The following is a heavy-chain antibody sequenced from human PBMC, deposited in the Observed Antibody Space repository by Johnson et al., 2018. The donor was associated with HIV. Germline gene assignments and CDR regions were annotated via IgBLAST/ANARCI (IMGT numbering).Heavy chain of an antibody. V-gene: IGHV3-7*01. CDR1: GIIVTGNF. D-gene: IGHD1-26*01. CDR3: ARGIVGAEEGAFDI. CDR2: ISSDGSNK. Sequence: MLLVESGGGLVQPGGSLRLSCAASGIIVTGNFMSWVRQAPGKGLEWVSVISSDGSNKYYMDSVKGRFTISRDNAKNSLYLQMNSLRAEDTAVYYCARGIVGAEEGAFDIWGQGTMVTVSS. J-gene: IGHJ3*02.